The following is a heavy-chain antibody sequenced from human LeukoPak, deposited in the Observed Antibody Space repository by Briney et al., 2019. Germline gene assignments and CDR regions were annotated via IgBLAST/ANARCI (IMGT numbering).Heavy chain of an antibody. CDR3: AREPISRLRERYYYYMDV. CDR2: INWNGGST. Sequence: GGSLRLSCAASGFTFDDYGMSWVRQAPGKGLEWVSGINWNGGSTGYADSVKGRFTISRDNAKNSLYLQMNSLRAEDTALYYCAREPISRLRERYYYYMDVWGKGTTVTVSS. CDR1: GFTFDDYG. V-gene: IGHV3-20*04. D-gene: IGHD4-17*01. J-gene: IGHJ6*03.